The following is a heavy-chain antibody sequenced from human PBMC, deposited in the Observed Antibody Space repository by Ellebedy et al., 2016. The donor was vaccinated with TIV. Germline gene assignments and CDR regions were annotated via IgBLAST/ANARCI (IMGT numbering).Heavy chain of an antibody. CDR1: GGSFSGYY. V-gene: IGHV4-34*01. J-gene: IGHJ4*02. CDR3: ARVADVDTAMATIDY. Sequence: MPSETLSLTCAVYGGSFSGYYWSWIRQPPGKGLEWIGEINHSGSTNYNPSLKSRVTISVDKSKNQFSLKLSSVTAADTAVYYCARVADVDTAMATIDYWGQGTLVTVSS. D-gene: IGHD5-18*01. CDR2: INHSGST.